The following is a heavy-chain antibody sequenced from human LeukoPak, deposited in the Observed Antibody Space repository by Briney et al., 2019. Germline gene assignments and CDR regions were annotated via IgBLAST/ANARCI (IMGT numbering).Heavy chain of an antibody. J-gene: IGHJ3*02. CDR2: INPNSGGT. Sequence: VASVKVSCKASGYTFTSYDINWVRQAPGQGREWMGWINPNSGGTNYAQKFQGRVTMTRDTSISTAYMELSRLRSDDTAVYYCARAWGGAAMVTRAFDIWGQGTMVTVSS. D-gene: IGHD5-18*01. V-gene: IGHV1-2*02. CDR3: ARAWGGAAMVTRAFDI. CDR1: GYTFTSYD.